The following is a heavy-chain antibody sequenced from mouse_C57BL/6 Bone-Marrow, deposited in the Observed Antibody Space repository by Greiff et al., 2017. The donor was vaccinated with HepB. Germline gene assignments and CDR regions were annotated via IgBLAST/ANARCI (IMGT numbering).Heavy chain of an antibody. CDR2: IYPGDGDT. Sequence: VQLQQSGPELVKPGASVKISCKASGYAFSSSWMNWVKQRPGKGLEWIGRIYPGDGDTNYNGKFKGKATLTADKSSSTAYMQLSSLTSEDSAVYFCAKFITTVVPFMDYWGQGTSVTVSS. CDR3: AKFITTVVPFMDY. V-gene: IGHV1-82*01. D-gene: IGHD1-1*01. J-gene: IGHJ4*01. CDR1: GYAFSSSW.